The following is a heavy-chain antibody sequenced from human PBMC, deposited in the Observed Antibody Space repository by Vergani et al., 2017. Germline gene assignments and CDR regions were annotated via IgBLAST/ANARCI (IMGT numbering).Heavy chain of an antibody. Sequence: QVALRESGPALVKPTQTLTLTCSFSGFSLSTSGMCVSWIRHPPGKALEWLAHIDWNDDKYYSTPLKTRLTISKETSKNQVVLTMTNMDPVDTATYYCARMQCGGGSCSLDHWGQGTLVTVSS. CDR3: ARMQCGGGSCSLDH. J-gene: IGHJ4*02. CDR2: IDWNDDK. CDR1: GFSLSTSGMC. D-gene: IGHD2-15*01. V-gene: IGHV2-70*01.